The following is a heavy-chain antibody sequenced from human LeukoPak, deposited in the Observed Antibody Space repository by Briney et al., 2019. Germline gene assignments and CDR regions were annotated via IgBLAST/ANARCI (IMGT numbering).Heavy chain of an antibody. CDR1: GSRFASYW. CDR3: ARQYHYDSSGYPYAFEI. V-gene: IGHV5-10-1*01. D-gene: IGHD3-22*01. Sequence: GASLRISCQGSGSRFASYWISWVRQLPGKGLEWMGRIDPSDSHTNYSPSFQGHVTISGDKSISTAYLQWSSLKASDTAMYYCARQYHYDSSGYPYAFEIWGPGTLVTVSS. J-gene: IGHJ3*02. CDR2: IDPSDSHT.